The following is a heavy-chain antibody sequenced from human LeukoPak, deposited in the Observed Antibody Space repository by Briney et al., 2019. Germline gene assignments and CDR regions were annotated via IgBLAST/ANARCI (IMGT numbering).Heavy chain of an antibody. D-gene: IGHD1-26*01. J-gene: IGHJ5*02. CDR1: GGSIRSYY. V-gene: IGHV4-59*01. CDR3: ARGGNYWPQWWFDP. CDR2: IYYTGST. Sequence: SETLSLTCTVSGGSIRSYYWSWIRQPPGKGLEWIGYIYYTGSTSYNPSLKSRVTMSLDASKNQFSLELNSVTPADTAVYYCARGGNYWPQWWFDPWGRGTLVSVSS.